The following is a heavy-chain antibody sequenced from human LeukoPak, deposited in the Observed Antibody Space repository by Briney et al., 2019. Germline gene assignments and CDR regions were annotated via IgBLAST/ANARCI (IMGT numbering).Heavy chain of an antibody. CDR3: ARYSSSTWLGFDY. CDR2: IYYSGST. D-gene: IGHD6-13*01. V-gene: IGHV4-59*13. CDR1: GGSISADY. J-gene: IGHJ4*02. Sequence: PSETLSLTCTVSGGSISADYWSWIRQPPGKGLEWIGYIYYSGSTNYNPSLKSRVTISMDTSKSQFSLKLSSVTAADTAIYYRARYSSSTWLGFDYWGQGTLVTVSS.